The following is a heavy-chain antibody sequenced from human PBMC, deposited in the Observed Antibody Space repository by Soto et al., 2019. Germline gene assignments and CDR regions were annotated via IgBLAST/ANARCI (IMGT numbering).Heavy chain of an antibody. CDR1: GCSVSSGSYY. CDR2: IDYSGST. J-gene: IGHJ4*02. CDR3: ASGDDSSPSFYFDY. D-gene: IGHD6-6*01. Sequence: QVQLQESGPGLVKPSETLSLTCTVSGCSVSSGSYYWSWIRQPPGKGLEWIGYIDYSGSTNYNPSRKRRVTIPVDTSKNQFSLKLSSVTAADTAVYSCASGDDSSPSFYFDYWGQGTLVTVSS. V-gene: IGHV4-61*01.